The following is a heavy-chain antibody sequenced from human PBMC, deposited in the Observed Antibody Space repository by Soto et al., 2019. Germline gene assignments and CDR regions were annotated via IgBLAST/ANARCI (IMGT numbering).Heavy chain of an antibody. J-gene: IGHJ6*04. CDR3: ARTSYRFMDV. CDR2: IYYSGSA. D-gene: IGHD3-16*02. Sequence: TLSLTCTVSGGSISTYYWSWIRQPPGKGLEWIGYIYYSGSANYNPSLKSRVTISVDTSKNQFSLKLSSVTAADTAVYYCARTSYRFMDVWGKGTTVTVSS. V-gene: IGHV4-59*08. CDR1: GGSISTYY.